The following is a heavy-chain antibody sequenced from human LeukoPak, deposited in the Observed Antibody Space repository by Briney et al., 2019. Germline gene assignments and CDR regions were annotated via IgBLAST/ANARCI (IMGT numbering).Heavy chain of an antibody. Sequence: SETLSLTCTVSGGSISSYYWSCIRQPPGKGLEWIGYIYYSGSTNYNPSLKSRVTISVDTSKNQFSLKLSSVTAADTAVYYCARLGSYYDSSGQTPYYFDYWGQGTLVTVSS. V-gene: IGHV4-59*08. CDR3: ARLGSYYDSSGQTPYYFDY. J-gene: IGHJ4*02. CDR1: GGSISSYY. CDR2: IYYSGST. D-gene: IGHD3-22*01.